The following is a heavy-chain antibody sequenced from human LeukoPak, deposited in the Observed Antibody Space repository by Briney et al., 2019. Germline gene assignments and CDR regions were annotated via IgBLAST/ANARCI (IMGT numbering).Heavy chain of an antibody. CDR2: MVGSSGTSK. CDR3: ARSNYYGSGSFYLN. CDR1: GFSLGTYT. D-gene: IGHD3-10*01. V-gene: IGHV3-21*01. Sequence: GGSRRLSWVASGFSLGTYTMNWVGRAQGKGLEWVSGMVGSSGTSKFYVDSVKGRFTISRDNAENSLYLQMNSVSADDTAIYYCARSNYYGSGSFYLNWGQGTLVTVSS. J-gene: IGHJ4*02.